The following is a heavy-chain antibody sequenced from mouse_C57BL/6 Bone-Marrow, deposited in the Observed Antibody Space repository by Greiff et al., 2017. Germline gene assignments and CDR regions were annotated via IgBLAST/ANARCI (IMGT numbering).Heavy chain of an antibody. CDR3: ARSLHYYGSSFPYYYAMDY. J-gene: IGHJ4*01. V-gene: IGHV1-76*01. Sequence: QVQLQQSGAELVRPGASVKLSCKASGYTFTDYYINWVKQRPGQGLEWIARIYPGSGNTYYNEKFKGKATLTAEKSSSTAYMQLSSLTSEDSAVYFCARSLHYYGSSFPYYYAMDYWGQGTSVTVSS. CDR2: IYPGSGNT. CDR1: GYTFTDYY. D-gene: IGHD1-1*01.